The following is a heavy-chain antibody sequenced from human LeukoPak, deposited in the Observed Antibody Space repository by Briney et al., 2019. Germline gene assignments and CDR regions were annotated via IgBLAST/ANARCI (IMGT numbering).Heavy chain of an antibody. D-gene: IGHD3-3*01. J-gene: IGHJ3*02. Sequence: GGSLRLSCAASGFTFSSYSMNWVRQAPGKGLEWASSISSSSSYIYYADSVKGRFTISRDNAKNSLYLQMNSLRAEDTAVYYCARAYYDFWSDYYPHDAFDIWGQGTMVTVSS. CDR2: ISSSSSYI. V-gene: IGHV3-21*01. CDR3: ARAYYDFWSDYYPHDAFDI. CDR1: GFTFSSYS.